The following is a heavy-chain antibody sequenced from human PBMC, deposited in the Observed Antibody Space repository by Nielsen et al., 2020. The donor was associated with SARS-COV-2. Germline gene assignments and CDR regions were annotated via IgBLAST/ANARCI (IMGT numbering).Heavy chain of an antibody. D-gene: IGHD6-6*01. CDR2: IYYNGNT. CDR3: AREYEYSSSSGPWDFDY. V-gene: IGHV4-59*01. CDR1: GGSISDDY. Sequence: SETLSLTCTVSGGSISDDYWSWIRQPPGRGLEWIGYIYYNGNTNYNPSLKSRVTISVDTSKKNFSLKLSSVTAADTAVYYCAREYEYSSSSGPWDFDYWGQGTLVTVSS. J-gene: IGHJ4*02.